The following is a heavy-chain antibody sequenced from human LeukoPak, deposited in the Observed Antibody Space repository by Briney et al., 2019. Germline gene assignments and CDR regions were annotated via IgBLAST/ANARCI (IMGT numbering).Heavy chain of an antibody. Sequence: GGSLRLSCAASGFTFSSYGMHWVRQAPGKGLEWVAFIRYDGSNKYYADSVKGRFTISRDNSKNTLYLQMNSLRAEDTAVYYCEKFLEWLLSPGYFQHWGQGTLVTVSS. V-gene: IGHV3-30*02. CDR3: EKFLEWLLSPGYFQH. CDR2: IRYDGSNK. J-gene: IGHJ1*01. CDR1: GFTFSSYG. D-gene: IGHD3-3*01.